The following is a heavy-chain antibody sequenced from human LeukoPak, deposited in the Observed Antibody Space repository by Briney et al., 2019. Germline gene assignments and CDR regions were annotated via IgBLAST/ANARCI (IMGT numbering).Heavy chain of an antibody. V-gene: IGHV3-23*01. CDR1: GFTFSSYA. CDR2: ISGSGGST. CDR3: AKVLIIVVVPAATRAFDY. D-gene: IGHD2-2*01. Sequence: GGSLRLSCAASGFTFSSYAMSWVRQAPGKGLEWVSAISGSGGSTYYADSVKGRFTTSRDNSKNTLSLQMNNLRAEDTAVYYCAKVLIIVVVPAATRAFDYWGQGTLVTVSS. J-gene: IGHJ4*02.